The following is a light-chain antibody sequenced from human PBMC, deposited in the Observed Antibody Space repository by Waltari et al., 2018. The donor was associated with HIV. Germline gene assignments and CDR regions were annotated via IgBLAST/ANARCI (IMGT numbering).Light chain of an antibody. CDR2: DVS. V-gene: IGLV2-11*01. CDR1: SSDVGGYNS. CDR3: CSYAGSYTFYV. Sequence: QSALTQPRSVSGSPGQSVTLSCTGTSSDVGGYNSVSCYQPHPGQSPKLMIYDVSKRPSGVPDRFSGSKSGNTASLTISGLQDEDEADYYCCSYAGSYTFYVFGTGTKVTVL. J-gene: IGLJ1*01.